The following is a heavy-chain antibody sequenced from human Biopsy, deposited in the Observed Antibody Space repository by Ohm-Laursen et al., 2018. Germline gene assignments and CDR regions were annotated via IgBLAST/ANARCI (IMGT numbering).Heavy chain of an antibody. V-gene: IGHV4-59*07. J-gene: IGHJ6*02. D-gene: IGHD2/OR15-2a*01. Sequence: SDTLSLTCTVSGGSISSDYWSWIRQTPGKGLEWIGYIYYSGSTNYNPSPKSRVTISVDTSKNQFSLRLNSVTAADTAVYYCARATNSTGWPYYYFYGMDVWGQGTTATVSS. CDR3: ARATNSTGWPYYYFYGMDV. CDR1: GGSISSDY. CDR2: IYYSGST.